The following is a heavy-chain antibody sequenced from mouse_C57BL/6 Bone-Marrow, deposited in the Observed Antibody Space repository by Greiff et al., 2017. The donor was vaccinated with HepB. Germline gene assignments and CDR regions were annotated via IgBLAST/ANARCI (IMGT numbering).Heavy chain of an antibody. J-gene: IGHJ2*01. D-gene: IGHD1-1*01. CDR3: ILFITPVVSDY. V-gene: IGHV6-6*01. Sequence: EVKLVESGGGLVQPGGSMKLSCAASGFTFSDAWMDWVRQSPKKGLEWVAEIRNKANNHATYYAESVKGRFTISRDNSKSSVYLQMNSLRAEDTGIYYCILFITPVVSDYWGQGTTLTVSS. CDR2: IRNKANNHAT. CDR1: GFTFSDAW.